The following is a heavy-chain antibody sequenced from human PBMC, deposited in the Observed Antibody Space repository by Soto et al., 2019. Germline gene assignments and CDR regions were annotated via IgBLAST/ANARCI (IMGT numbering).Heavy chain of an antibody. CDR2: IYYSGST. CDR3: ATNYDSSGYYTEY. D-gene: IGHD3-22*01. CDR1: GGSIGSGGYY. V-gene: IGHV4-31*03. Sequence: TLSLTCTVSGGSIGSGGYYWTWIRQHPGKGLEWIGYIYYSGSTYYNPSLKSRVTISVDTSKNQFSLYLQMNSLRAEDTAVYYCATNYDSSGYYTEYWGQGTQVTVSS. J-gene: IGHJ4*02.